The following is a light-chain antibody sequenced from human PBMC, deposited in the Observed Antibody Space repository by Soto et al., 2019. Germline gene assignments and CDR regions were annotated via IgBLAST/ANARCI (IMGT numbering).Light chain of an antibody. CDR2: DAS. J-gene: IGKJ5*01. CDR3: QQRSNWPPIT. CDR1: QSISSC. V-gene: IGKV3-11*01. Sequence: ETVLTQSPATLSLSPGERATLSCRASQSISSCLAWYQQKPGQAPRLLIYDASNRATGIPARFSGSGSGTDFTLIISSRVPEDFAVYYCQQRSNWPPITCGQGTRLE.